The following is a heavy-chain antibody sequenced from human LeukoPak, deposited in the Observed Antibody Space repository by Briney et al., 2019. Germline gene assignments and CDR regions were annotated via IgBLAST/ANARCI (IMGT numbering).Heavy chain of an antibody. D-gene: IGHD2/OR15-2a*01. CDR2: INHDGSHT. J-gene: IGHJ4*02. V-gene: IGHV3-74*01. CDR3: SRDVFSLGDS. Sequence: PGGSLRLSCAASGFTFSSYGMHWVRQTPGKGLVWVSHINHDGSHTNYADFVKGRFAISRDFAKSTLYLQMTRLGAEDTAVYYCSRDVFSLGDSWGQGTLVTVSS. CDR1: GFTFSSYG.